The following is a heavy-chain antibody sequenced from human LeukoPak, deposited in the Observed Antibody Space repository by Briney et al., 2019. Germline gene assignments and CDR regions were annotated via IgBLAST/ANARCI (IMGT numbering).Heavy chain of an antibody. J-gene: IGHJ4*02. V-gene: IGHV4-59*01. D-gene: IGHD6-25*01. CDR3: ARILAAQGAKSFDY. CDR1: GGSISSYY. Sequence: SETLSLTCTVSGGSISSYYWSWIRQPPGRGLEWIGYIYYSGSTNYNPSLKSRVTISVDTSKNQFSLKLSSVTAADTAVYYCARILAAQGAKSFDYWGQGTLVTVSS. CDR2: IYYSGST.